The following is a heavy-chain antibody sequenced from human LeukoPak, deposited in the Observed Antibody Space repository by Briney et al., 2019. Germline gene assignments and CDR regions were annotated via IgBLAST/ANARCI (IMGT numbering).Heavy chain of an antibody. CDR2: IWFDGTNK. D-gene: IGHD6-19*01. CDR3: AKARGSGWHDPWYLDY. J-gene: IGHJ4*02. V-gene: IGHV3-33*06. CDR1: GFTFTNYA. Sequence: GGSLRLSCPASGFTFTNYAMHWVRQASGTGLGLVAAIWFDGTNKYYGDSVRGRFTISRDSSKNRLYLQMNSLRAEDTAVYYCAKARGSGWHDPWYLDYWGQGTLVTVSS.